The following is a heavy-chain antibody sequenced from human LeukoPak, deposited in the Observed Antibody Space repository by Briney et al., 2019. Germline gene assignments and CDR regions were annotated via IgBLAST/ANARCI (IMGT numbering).Heavy chain of an antibody. CDR2: ISGSGGST. CDR3: AKGPQDKRYYDILTGYYTLDY. V-gene: IGHV3-23*01. Sequence: PGGSLRLSCAASGFTFSSYAMSWVRQAPGKGLEWVSAISGSGGSTYYADSVKGRFTISRDNSKNTLYLQMNSLRAEDTAVYYCAKGPQDKRYYDILTGYYTLDYWGQGTLVTVSS. J-gene: IGHJ4*02. D-gene: IGHD3-9*01. CDR1: GFTFSSYA.